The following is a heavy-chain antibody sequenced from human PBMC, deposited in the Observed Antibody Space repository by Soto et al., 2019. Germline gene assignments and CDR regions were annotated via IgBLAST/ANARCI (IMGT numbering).Heavy chain of an antibody. D-gene: IGHD3-22*01. J-gene: IGHJ4*02. V-gene: IGHV3-23*01. CDR1: GFNFASYA. CDR2: ISSSDGRT. Sequence: GGSLRLSCAASGFNFASYAMGWVRQAPGKGLEWVSSISSSDGRTYYADSVKGRFTISRDNSKNTLYLQMNGLRAEDTAVYFCAKDRWRDGSSSSGLDCWGQGILVTVSS. CDR3: AKDRWRDGSSSSGLDC.